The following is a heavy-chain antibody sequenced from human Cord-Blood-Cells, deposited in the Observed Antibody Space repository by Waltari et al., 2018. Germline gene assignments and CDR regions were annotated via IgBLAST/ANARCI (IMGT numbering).Heavy chain of an antibody. D-gene: IGHD2-2*01. CDR1: GGSISSSSYY. CDR2: IYYSGST. J-gene: IGHJ3*02. CDR3: ARRGRYCSSTSCYEYAFDI. V-gene: IGHV4-39*01. Sequence: QLQLQESGPGLVKPSETLSLTCTVSGGSISSSSYYWGWIRQPPGKGLEWIGSIYYSGSTYSNPSLKSRVTISVDTSKNQFSLKLSSVTAADTAVYYCARRGRYCSSTSCYEYAFDIWGQGTMVTVSS.